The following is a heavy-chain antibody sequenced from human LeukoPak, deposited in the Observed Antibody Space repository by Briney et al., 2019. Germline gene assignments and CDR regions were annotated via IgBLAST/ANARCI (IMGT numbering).Heavy chain of an antibody. CDR2: ISWNSGSI. CDR1: GFTFDDYA. J-gene: IGHJ4*02. D-gene: IGHD6-19*01. V-gene: IGHV3-9*01. CDR3: AKTSGSIAVAGMFVY. Sequence: SGGSLRLSCAASGFTFDDYAMHWVRQAPGKGLEWVSGISWNSGSIGYADSVKGRFTISRDNAKNSLYLQMNSLRAEDTALYYCAKTSGSIAVAGMFVYWGQGTLVTVSS.